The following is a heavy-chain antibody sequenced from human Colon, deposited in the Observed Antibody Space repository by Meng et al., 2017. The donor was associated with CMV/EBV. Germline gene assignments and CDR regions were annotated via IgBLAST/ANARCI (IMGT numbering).Heavy chain of an antibody. CDR2: INPNSGGT. CDR1: GFTFTGYF. J-gene: IGHJ4*02. V-gene: IGHV1-2*02. Sequence: ASVKVSCKASGFTFTGYFFHWVRQAPGQGLEWMGWINPNSGGTNYAQKFQGRVTMTRDTSISTAYMELSRLRSDDTAVYYCAREFGGSYPFDYWGQGTLVTVSS. D-gene: IGHD1-26*01. CDR3: AREFGGSYPFDY.